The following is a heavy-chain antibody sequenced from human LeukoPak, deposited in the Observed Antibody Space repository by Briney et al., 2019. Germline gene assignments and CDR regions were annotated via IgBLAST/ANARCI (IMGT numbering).Heavy chain of an antibody. V-gene: IGHV1-69*05. CDR1: GGTFSSYA. CDR2: IIPIFGTA. J-gene: IGHJ4*02. CDR3: ARTMTTMTTHGELDF. D-gene: IGHD4-11*01. Sequence: GSSVKVSCKASGGTFSSYAISWVRQAPGQGLEWMGGIIPIFGTANYAQKFQDRVTMTTDTSTSTAYIELRNLSFDDTAIYYCARTMTTMTTHGELDFWGQGTLVTVSS.